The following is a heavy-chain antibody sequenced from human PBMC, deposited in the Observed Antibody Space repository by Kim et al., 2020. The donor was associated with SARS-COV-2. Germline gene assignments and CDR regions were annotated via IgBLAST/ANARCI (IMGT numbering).Heavy chain of an antibody. CDR2: ISSSSSTI. D-gene: IGHD3-22*01. CDR1: GFTFSSYN. V-gene: IGHV3-48*02. J-gene: IGHJ4*02. Sequence: GGSLRLSCAASGFTFSSYNMNWVRQAPGKGLEWVSYISSSSSTIYYADSVKGRFTISRDNAKNSLYLQMNSLRDEDTAVYYCARDRAYDSSGYYGGKDYWGQGTLVTVSS. CDR3: ARDRAYDSSGYYGGKDY.